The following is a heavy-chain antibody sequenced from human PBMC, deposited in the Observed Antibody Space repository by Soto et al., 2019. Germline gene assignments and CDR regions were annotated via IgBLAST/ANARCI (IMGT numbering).Heavy chain of an antibody. J-gene: IGHJ6*02. V-gene: IGHV6-1*01. D-gene: IGHD1-26*01. Sequence: KQSQTLSLTCAISGDSVSSNSAAWNWIRQSPSRGLEWLGRTYYRSKWYNDYAVSVKSRITINPDTSKNQFSLQLNSVTPEDTAVYYCARDPRFKTVGANYYYYGMDVWGQGTTVTVSS. CDR3: ARDPRFKTVGANYYYYGMDV. CDR1: GDSVSSNSAA. CDR2: TYYRSKWYN.